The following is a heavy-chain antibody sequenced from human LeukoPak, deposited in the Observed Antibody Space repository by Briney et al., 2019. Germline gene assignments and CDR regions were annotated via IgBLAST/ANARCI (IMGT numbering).Heavy chain of an antibody. V-gene: IGHV4-38-2*02. D-gene: IGHD3-22*01. CDR2: IYHSGST. CDR1: GYSISIGYY. Sequence: SETLSLTCTVSGYSISIGYYWGWIRQPPGKGLEWIGNIYHSGSTYYNPSLKSRVTISVATSKNQFSLKLSSVTAADTAVYYCARVDYFDSSGYHYYFDYWGQGTLVTVSS. J-gene: IGHJ4*02. CDR3: ARVDYFDSSGYHYYFDY.